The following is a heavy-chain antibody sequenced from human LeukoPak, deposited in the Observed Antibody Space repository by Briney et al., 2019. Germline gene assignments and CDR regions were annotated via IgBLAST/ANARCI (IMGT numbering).Heavy chain of an antibody. CDR1: GFTVSSNY. D-gene: IGHD1-26*01. J-gene: IGHJ4*02. Sequence: PGGSLRLSCAASGFTVSSNYMSWVSQAPGKGMEWVSVIYSGGSTYYADSVKGRFTISRHNSKNTLYLQMNSLRAEDTAVYYCARIGSYGTFDYWGQGTLVTVSS. V-gene: IGHV3-53*04. CDR2: IYSGGST. CDR3: ARIGSYGTFDY.